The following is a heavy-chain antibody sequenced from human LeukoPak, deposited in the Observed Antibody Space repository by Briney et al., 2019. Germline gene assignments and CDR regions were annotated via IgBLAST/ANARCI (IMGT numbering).Heavy chain of an antibody. CDR1: GFTVSNNY. Sequence: GGSLRLSCAASGFTVSNNYMSWVRQAPGKGLEWGSVIYSGGNTYYADVVKGRFTISRDNSKNTLDLQMNSLRGEDTAIYYCARHEPYNSGSHYDYWGQGTLVTVSS. CDR2: IYSGGNT. V-gene: IGHV3-53*01. J-gene: IGHJ4*02. D-gene: IGHD3-10*01. CDR3: ARHEPYNSGSHYDY.